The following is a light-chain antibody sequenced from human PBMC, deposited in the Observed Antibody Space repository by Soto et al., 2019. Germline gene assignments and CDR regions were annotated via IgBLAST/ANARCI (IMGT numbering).Light chain of an antibody. J-gene: IGKJ4*01. Sequence: AIRMTQSPSSFSASTGDRVTITCRASQGISSYLAWYQQKPGKAPKLLIYAASTLQSGVPSRFSGSGSGTDSTLTISCLQSEDFATYYCQQYYNYPLTFGGGTKVEIK. V-gene: IGKV1-8*01. CDR2: AAS. CDR1: QGISSY. CDR3: QQYYNYPLT.